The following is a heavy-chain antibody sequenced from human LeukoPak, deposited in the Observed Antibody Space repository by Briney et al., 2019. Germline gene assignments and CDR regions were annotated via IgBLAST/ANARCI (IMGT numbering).Heavy chain of an antibody. J-gene: IGHJ3*01. Sequence: ASVKVSCKASGYAFTSYGISWVRQAPGQGLEWMGGFDPEDVDTIYAQKFEGRVTMTEDTSTDTAYLELGSLRSEDTAVYYCATILLSKKRYYDFWTSAFDFWGQGTLVTVSS. CDR1: GYAFTSYG. D-gene: IGHD3-3*01. V-gene: IGHV1-24*01. CDR3: ATILLSKKRYYDFWTSAFDF. CDR2: FDPEDVDT.